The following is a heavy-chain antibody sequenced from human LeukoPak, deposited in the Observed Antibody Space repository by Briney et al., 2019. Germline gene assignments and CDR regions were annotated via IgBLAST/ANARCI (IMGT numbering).Heavy chain of an antibody. CDR3: ARGGRGIAVARLLDY. D-gene: IGHD6-19*01. CDR1: GGTFSSYA. V-gene: IGHV1-69*06. J-gene: IGHJ4*02. Sequence: SVKVSCKASGGTFSSYAISWVRQAPGQGLEWMGGIIPIFGTANYAQKFQGRVTITADKSTSTAYMELSSLRAEDTAAYYCARGGRGIAVARLLDYWGQGTLVTVSS. CDR2: IIPIFGTA.